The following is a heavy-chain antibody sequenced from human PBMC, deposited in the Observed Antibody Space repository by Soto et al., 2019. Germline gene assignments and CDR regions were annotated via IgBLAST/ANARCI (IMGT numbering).Heavy chain of an antibody. J-gene: IGHJ3*02. CDR3: ARKITMIVVAQRGENAFDI. CDR1: GYSFTSYW. CDR2: IYPGDSDT. Sequence: GESLKISCKGSGYSFTSYWIGWVRQMPGKGLEWMGIIYPGDSDTRYSPSFQGQVTISADKSISTAYLQWSSLKASDTAMYYCARKITMIVVAQRGENAFDIWGQGTMVTVSS. D-gene: IGHD3-22*01. V-gene: IGHV5-51*01.